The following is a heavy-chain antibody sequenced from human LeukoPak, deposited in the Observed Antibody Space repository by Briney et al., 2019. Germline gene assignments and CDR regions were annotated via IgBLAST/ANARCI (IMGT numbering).Heavy chain of an antibody. Sequence: GGSLRLSCAASGLTVSSNYITWVRQPPGKGLEWVSALHAAGGTYYADSVKGRFTISRHISKNTVYLQMNSLRAEDTAVYYCAREGYDSSGYPRLLDYWGQGTLVTVSS. CDR2: LHAAGGT. J-gene: IGHJ4*02. V-gene: IGHV3-53*04. CDR1: GLTVSSNY. CDR3: AREGYDSSGYPRLLDY. D-gene: IGHD3-22*01.